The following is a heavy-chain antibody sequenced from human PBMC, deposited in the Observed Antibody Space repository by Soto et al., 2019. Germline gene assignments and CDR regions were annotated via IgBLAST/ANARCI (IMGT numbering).Heavy chain of an antibody. CDR1: GYTFTSYG. J-gene: IGHJ6*02. V-gene: IGHV1-18*01. CDR3: ARYCSSTSCPTGSEYYYYGMDV. CDR2: ISAYNGNT. Sequence: ASVKVSCKASGYTFTSYGISWVRQAPGQGLERMGWISAYNGNTNYAQKLQGRVTMTTDTSTSTAYMELRSLRSDDTAVYYCARYCSSTSCPTGSEYYYYGMDVWGQGTTVTVSS. D-gene: IGHD2-2*01.